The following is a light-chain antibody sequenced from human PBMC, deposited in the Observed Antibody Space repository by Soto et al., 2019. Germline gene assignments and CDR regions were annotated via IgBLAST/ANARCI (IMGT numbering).Light chain of an antibody. Sequence: QLVLTQSPSASASLGASVKLTCTLSSGHSSDAIAWHQQQPEKGPRYLMKLNSDGSHSKGDGIPDRFSGSSSGAERYLTISSLQSADEADYYCQTWGTGVVFGGGTKLTVL. CDR2: LNSDGSH. V-gene: IGLV4-69*01. J-gene: IGLJ2*01. CDR3: QTWGTGVV. CDR1: SGHSSDA.